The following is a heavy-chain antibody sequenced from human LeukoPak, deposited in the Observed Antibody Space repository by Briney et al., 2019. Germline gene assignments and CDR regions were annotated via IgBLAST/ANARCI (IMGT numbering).Heavy chain of an antibody. Sequence: GGSLRLSCAASGLHFSGTAMSWDRQAPGKGLEWVSAISHDGMNAYYADSVKGRFTISGDNSKKTVSLEMSSLTAADTGVYYCAKDGAQYSSGPECDPRGQGALVTVSP. CDR2: ISHDGMNA. J-gene: IGHJ5*02. CDR1: GLHFSGTA. D-gene: IGHD6-19*01. V-gene: IGHV3-23*01. CDR3: AKDGAQYSSGPECDP.